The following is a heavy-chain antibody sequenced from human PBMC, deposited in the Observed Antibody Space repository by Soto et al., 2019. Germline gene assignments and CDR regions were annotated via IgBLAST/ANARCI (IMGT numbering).Heavy chain of an antibody. CDR2: IYYSGST. D-gene: IGHD3-9*01. CDR3: ARLGRYNFLTGSTEGAFDY. J-gene: IGHJ4*02. Sequence: SETLSLTCTVSGGSISSSSNYWGWIRLPPGKGLEWIGSIYYSGSTYYNPSLKSRVTISVDTSENQFSLKLSSVTAADTALYYCARLGRYNFLTGSTEGAFDYWGQGTPVT. V-gene: IGHV4-39*01. CDR1: GGSISSSSNY.